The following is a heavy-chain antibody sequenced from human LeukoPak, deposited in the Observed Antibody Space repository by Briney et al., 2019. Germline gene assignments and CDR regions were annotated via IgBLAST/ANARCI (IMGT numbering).Heavy chain of an antibody. CDR1: GGSISSGEYY. Sequence: SETLSLTCTVSGGSISSGEYYWSWIRQSLGKGLEWIGYIYYSGSTYYNPSLKSRVTISVDTSKNQFSLKLSSVTAADTAVYYCARDSGYSYGPFDYWGQGTLVTVSS. D-gene: IGHD5-18*01. CDR2: IYYSGST. CDR3: ARDSGYSYGPFDY. J-gene: IGHJ4*02. V-gene: IGHV4-30-4*01.